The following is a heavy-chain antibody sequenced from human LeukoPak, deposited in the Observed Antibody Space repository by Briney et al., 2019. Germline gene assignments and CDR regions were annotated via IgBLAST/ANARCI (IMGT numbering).Heavy chain of an antibody. CDR1: GYSISSGYC. CDR2: IYHSGST. V-gene: IGHV4-38-2*01. CDR3: ARGVAYYYDSSGCQGAFDI. Sequence: PSETLSLTCAVSGYSISSGYCWGWIRQPPGKGLEWIGSIYHSGSTYYNPSLKSGVTISVDTSKNQFSLKLSSVTAAEKAVCYCARGVAYYYDSSGCQGAFDIWGQGSMVTVSS. D-gene: IGHD3-22*01. J-gene: IGHJ3*02.